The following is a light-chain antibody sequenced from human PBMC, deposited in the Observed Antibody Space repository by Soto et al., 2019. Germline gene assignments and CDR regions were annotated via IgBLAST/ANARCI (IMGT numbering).Light chain of an antibody. J-gene: IGLJ1*01. CDR2: EVN. V-gene: IGLV2-8*01. CDR1: SIDVGGYNF. CDR3: SSYAGTSYV. Sequence: QSVLNQPPSASGSPGQSVTISCTGTSIDVGGYNFVSWYQQHAGKVPRLMIYEVNKRPSGVPDRFSGSKSGNTASLTVSGLQPEDEADYYCSSYAGTSYVFGTGTKVTVL.